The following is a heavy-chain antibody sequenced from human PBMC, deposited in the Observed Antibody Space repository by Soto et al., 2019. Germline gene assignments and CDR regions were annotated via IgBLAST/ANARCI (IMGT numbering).Heavy chain of an antibody. Sequence: EVQLVESGGGLVQPGGSLRLSCAASGFTFSGDWMHWVRQGAGKGLVWVSRINMDGSSTNYADSVKGRFTISRDNAKNTLYLQMNSLRVDDTAVYYCARGPRGLYQHDYWVQGALVTVAS. CDR2: INMDGSST. CDR3: ARGPRGLYQHDY. V-gene: IGHV3-74*01. CDR1: GFTFSGDW. D-gene: IGHD2-2*01. J-gene: IGHJ4*02.